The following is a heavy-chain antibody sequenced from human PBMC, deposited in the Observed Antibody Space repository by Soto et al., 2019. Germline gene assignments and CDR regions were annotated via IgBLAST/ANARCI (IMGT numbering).Heavy chain of an antibody. Sequence: SETRCLTCAVNGGSFTGYYGAGIRQSPEKGLEWIGEISHSGTTKYNPSLKSRVTISVDTSKNQFSLKLSSVTAADTGMYYCARNGGNTWYYFDSWGQGTVVT. J-gene: IGHJ4*02. CDR1: GGSFTGYY. CDR3: ARNGGNTWYYFDS. CDR2: ISHSGTT. D-gene: IGHD6-13*01. V-gene: IGHV4-34*01.